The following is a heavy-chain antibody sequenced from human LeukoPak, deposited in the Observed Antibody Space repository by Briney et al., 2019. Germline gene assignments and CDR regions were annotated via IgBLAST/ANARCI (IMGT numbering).Heavy chain of an antibody. CDR2: ISYDGSHK. Sequence: GGSLRLSCAASGFTFSSYGMHWVRQAPGKGLEWVAVISYDGSHKYYADSVKGRFTISRDNSKNTLYVQMNSLRTEDTAVYYCAKDVEVATTTFTGQYVDIWGQGTMVTVSS. J-gene: IGHJ3*02. CDR3: AKDVEVATTTFTGQYVDI. D-gene: IGHD5-12*01. V-gene: IGHV3-30*18. CDR1: GFTFSSYG.